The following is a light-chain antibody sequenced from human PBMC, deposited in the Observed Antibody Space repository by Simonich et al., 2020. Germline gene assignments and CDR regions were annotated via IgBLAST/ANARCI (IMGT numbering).Light chain of an antibody. CDR1: QSVSSY. Sequence: DIVLTQSPATLSLSPVAKATLSCRASQSVSSYLAWYQQKPGQAPRLLIYDASNRATGIPARFSGSGPGTDCPLTISSREPEDFAVYYCQQRSNWHELTFGGGTKVEIK. V-gene: IGKV3D-11*02. CDR3: QQRSNWHELT. J-gene: IGKJ4*01. CDR2: DAS.